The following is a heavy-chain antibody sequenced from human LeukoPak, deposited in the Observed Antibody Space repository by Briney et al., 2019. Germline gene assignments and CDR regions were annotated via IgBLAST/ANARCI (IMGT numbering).Heavy chain of an antibody. V-gene: IGHV3-23*01. Sequence: SGGSLRLSCAASRFTFSSYAMSWVRQAPGKGLEWVSSFSGSGGSTYYADSVKGRFTISRDNSKNTLYLQMNSLRAEDTAVYYCPKAGVFHDYCPESSGQGTLDTVSS. CDR1: RFTFSSYA. CDR2: FSGSGGST. J-gene: IGHJ5*02. CDR3: PKAGVFHDYCPES. D-gene: IGHD2/OR15-2a*01.